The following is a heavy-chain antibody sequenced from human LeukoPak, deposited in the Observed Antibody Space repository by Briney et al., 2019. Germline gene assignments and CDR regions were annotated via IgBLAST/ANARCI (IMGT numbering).Heavy chain of an antibody. CDR3: AIHSSSWDYYFDY. CDR2: IIPIFGTA. V-gene: IGHV1-69*05. D-gene: IGHD6-13*01. CDR1: GGTFSSYA. J-gene: IGHJ4*02. Sequence: SVKVSCKASGGTFSSYAIRWVRQAPGQGLEWMGRIIPIFGTANYAQKFQGRVTITTDESTSTAYMELSSLRSEDTAVYYCAIHSSSWDYYFDYWGQGTLVTVSS.